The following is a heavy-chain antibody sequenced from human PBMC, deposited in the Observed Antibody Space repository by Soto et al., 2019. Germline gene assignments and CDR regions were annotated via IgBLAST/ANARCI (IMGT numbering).Heavy chain of an antibody. Sequence: PGGSLRLSCAASGFIFENFGMSWVCQAPGKGLEWISSISGSGFKKYYADSVKGRFTISRDNSRNTVYLQMNSLRAEDTAVYHCVRDLLGSGGHFDYWGQGTPVTVSS. CDR2: ISGSGFKK. V-gene: IGHV3-23*01. CDR1: GFIFENFG. J-gene: IGHJ4*02. CDR3: VRDLLGSGGHFDY. D-gene: IGHD7-27*01.